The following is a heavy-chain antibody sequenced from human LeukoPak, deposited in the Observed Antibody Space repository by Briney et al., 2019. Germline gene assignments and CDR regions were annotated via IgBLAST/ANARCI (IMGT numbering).Heavy chain of an antibody. V-gene: IGHV3-23*01. Sequence: GGFLRLSCVATGFSCHIHGMTWVRQAPGKGLEWVSSVGGGNDIHYSDSVKGRFTGSRDDAKSTVYLQMNNLRVEDTAIYFCARDATPMDGIWDHFDSWGQGTLVTVSS. CDR3: ARDATPMDGIWDHFDS. CDR1: GFSCHIHG. CDR2: VGGGNDI. D-gene: IGHD1-14*01. J-gene: IGHJ4*02.